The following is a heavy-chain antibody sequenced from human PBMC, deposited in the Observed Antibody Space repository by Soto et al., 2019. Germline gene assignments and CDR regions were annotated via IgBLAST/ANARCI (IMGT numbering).Heavy chain of an antibody. CDR1: GFNFNIYW. CDR3: TRDHYGVPDY. CDR2: INADSSDS. Sequence: GGSLRLSCAASGFNFNIYWMHWVRQAPGKGLTWVSHINADSSDSTYADSVRGRFTISRDNARNMVYLQMHNLRAEDTAIYYCTRDHYGVPDYWGQGTLVTVSS. J-gene: IGHJ4*02. V-gene: IGHV3-74*01. D-gene: IGHD4-17*01.